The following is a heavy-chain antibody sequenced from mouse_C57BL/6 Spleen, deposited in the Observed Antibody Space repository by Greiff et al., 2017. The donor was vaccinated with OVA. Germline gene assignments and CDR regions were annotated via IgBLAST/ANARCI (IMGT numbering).Heavy chain of an antibody. Sequence: QVQLQQSGAELVRPGASVKLSCKASGYTFTDYYINWVKQRPGQGLEWIARIYPGSGNTYYNEKFKGKATLTAEKSSSTAYMQLSSLTSEDSAVYFCARQIYYDYDRYYYAMDYWGQGTSVTVSS. V-gene: IGHV1-76*01. J-gene: IGHJ4*01. D-gene: IGHD2-4*01. CDR1: GYTFTDYY. CDR2: IYPGSGNT. CDR3: ARQIYYDYDRYYYAMDY.